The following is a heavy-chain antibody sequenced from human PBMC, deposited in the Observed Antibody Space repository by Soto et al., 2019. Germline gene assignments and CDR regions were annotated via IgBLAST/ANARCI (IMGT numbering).Heavy chain of an antibody. V-gene: IGHV1-69*13. Sequence: VKLACKGSGDTFSSDAISWGRQAPGQGLEWMGGIITAFGPGVYAQKFQGRVTITADESTKTAYMDLNSLTAEDTAVYYCAAGGSSARLDNWGQGTLVTVSS. D-gene: IGHD6-6*01. CDR1: GDTFSSDA. CDR3: AAGGSSARLDN. J-gene: IGHJ4*02. CDR2: IITAFGPG.